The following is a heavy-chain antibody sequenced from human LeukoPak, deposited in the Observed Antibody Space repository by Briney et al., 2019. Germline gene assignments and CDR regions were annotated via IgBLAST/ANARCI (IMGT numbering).Heavy chain of an antibody. V-gene: IGHV4-61*01. Sequence: SETLSLTCTVSGGSVSSGSYYWSWIRQPPGKGLEWIGYIYYSGSTNYNPSLRSRVTISVDTSKNQSSLKLSPVTAADTAVYYCARLYYDSSGQFDPWGQGTLVTVSS. CDR2: IYYSGST. CDR1: GGSVSSGSYY. J-gene: IGHJ5*02. CDR3: ARLYYDSSGQFDP. D-gene: IGHD3-22*01.